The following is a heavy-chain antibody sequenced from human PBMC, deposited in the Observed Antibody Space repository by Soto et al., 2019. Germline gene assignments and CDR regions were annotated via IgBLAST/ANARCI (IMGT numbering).Heavy chain of an antibody. D-gene: IGHD4-17*01. CDR1: GGSISSGGYY. CDR3: ARAGYYGDGIDY. Sequence: SETLSLTCTVSGGSISSGGYYWSWIRQHPGKGLEWIGYIYYSGSTYYNPSLKSRVTISVGTSKNQFSLKLSSVTAADTAVYYCARAGYYGDGIDYWGQGTLVTVSS. CDR2: IYYSGST. J-gene: IGHJ4*02. V-gene: IGHV4-31*03.